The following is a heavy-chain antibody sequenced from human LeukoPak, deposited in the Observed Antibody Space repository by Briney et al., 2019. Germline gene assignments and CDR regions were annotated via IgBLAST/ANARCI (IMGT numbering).Heavy chain of an antibody. J-gene: IGHJ4*02. V-gene: IGHV1-46*02. CDR3: ARGGYSSGYLFHY. CDR1: GYIFNHFY. D-gene: IGHD3-22*01. CDR2: INPSGGGT. Sequence: ASVKVSCKASGYIFNHFYIHWVRQAPGQGLEWMGRINPSGGGTDDAQRFQGRVTLTRDTSTSTVYMDLSSLRSEDTAVYYCARGGYSSGYLFHYWGQGTPVTVSS.